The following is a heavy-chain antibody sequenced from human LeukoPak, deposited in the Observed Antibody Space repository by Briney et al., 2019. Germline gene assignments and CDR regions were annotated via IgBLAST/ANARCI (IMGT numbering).Heavy chain of an antibody. CDR3: AKAYSSGYYPNWFDP. D-gene: IGHD3-22*01. V-gene: IGHV3-23*01. CDR2: ISGSGGST. Sequence: GGSLRLSCAASAFTFSSYAMTWVRQAPGKGLEWVSAISGSGGSTYYADSVKGRFTISRDNSKNTLYLQMNSLRAEDTAVYYCAKAYSSGYYPNWFDPWGQGTLVTVSS. CDR1: AFTFSSYA. J-gene: IGHJ5*02.